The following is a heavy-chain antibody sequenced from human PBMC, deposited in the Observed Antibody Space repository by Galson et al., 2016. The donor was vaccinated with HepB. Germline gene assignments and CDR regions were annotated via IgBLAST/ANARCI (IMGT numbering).Heavy chain of an antibody. D-gene: IGHD2-2*01. CDR3: ARAVEDAFDI. J-gene: IGHJ3*02. Sequence: SLRLSCAASGFTFSSYGMNWVRQAPGKGLEWVSYISTSSWSIYYADSVKGRFTISRDNAKDSLYLQMNSLRDEDTAVYYCARAVEDAFDIWGQGTMVTVSS. CDR2: ISTSSWSI. CDR1: GFTFSSYG. V-gene: IGHV3-48*02.